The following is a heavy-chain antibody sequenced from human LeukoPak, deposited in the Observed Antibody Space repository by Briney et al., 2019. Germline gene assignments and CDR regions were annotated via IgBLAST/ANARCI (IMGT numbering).Heavy chain of an antibody. Sequence: GGSLRLSCAASGFTFSSYWMSWVRQAPGKGLEWVANIKQDGSEKYYVDSVKGRFTISRDNAENSLYLQMNSLRAEDTAVYYCASEYGDHVYYFDYWGQGTLVTVSS. CDR2: IKQDGSEK. CDR1: GFTFSSYW. CDR3: ASEYGDHVYYFDY. D-gene: IGHD4-17*01. J-gene: IGHJ4*02. V-gene: IGHV3-7*01.